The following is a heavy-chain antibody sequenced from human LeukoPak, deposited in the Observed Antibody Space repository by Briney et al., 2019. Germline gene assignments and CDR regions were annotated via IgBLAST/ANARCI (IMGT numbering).Heavy chain of an antibody. CDR3: ARSSLMGGATLFDY. CDR2: IYYSGST. D-gene: IGHD1-26*01. CDR1: GGSISSYY. V-gene: IGHV4-59*08. Sequence: SETLSLTCTVSGGSISSYYWSWIRQPPGKGLEWIGYIYYSGSTNYNPSLKSRVTISVDTSKNQFSLKLSSVTAADTAVYYCARSSLMGGATLFDYWGQGTLVTVSS. J-gene: IGHJ4*02.